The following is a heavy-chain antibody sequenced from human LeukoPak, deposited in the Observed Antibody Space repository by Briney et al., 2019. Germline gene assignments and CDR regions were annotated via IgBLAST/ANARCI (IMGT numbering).Heavy chain of an antibody. D-gene: IGHD4-17*01. Sequence: PSETLSLTCAVYGGSFSGYYWSWIRQPPGKGLEWIGGINHSGSTNYNPSLKSRVTISVDTSKNQFSLKLSSVTAADTAVYYCARGRLEETTVTTTDDYWGQGTLVTVSS. J-gene: IGHJ4*02. V-gene: IGHV4-34*01. CDR3: ARGRLEETTVTTTDDY. CDR1: GGSFSGYY. CDR2: INHSGST.